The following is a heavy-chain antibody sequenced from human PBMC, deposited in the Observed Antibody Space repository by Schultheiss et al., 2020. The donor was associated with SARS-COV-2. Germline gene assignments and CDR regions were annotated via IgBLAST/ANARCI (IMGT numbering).Heavy chain of an antibody. Sequence: SETLSLTCTVSGGSISSGGYYWSWIRQHPGKGLEWIGYIYYSVSTYYNPSLKSRVTISVDTSKNQFSLKLSSVTAADTAVYYCARDPSSGHSSGYYYYGMDVWGQGTTVTVSS. CDR1: GGSISSGGYY. J-gene: IGHJ6*02. CDR2: IYYSVST. CDR3: ARDPSSGHSSGYYYYGMDV. D-gene: IGHD3-22*01. V-gene: IGHV4-31*03.